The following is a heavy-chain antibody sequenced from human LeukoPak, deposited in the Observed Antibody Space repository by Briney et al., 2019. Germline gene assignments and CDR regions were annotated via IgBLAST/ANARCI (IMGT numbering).Heavy chain of an antibody. J-gene: IGHJ4*02. CDR3: ARGEYDILTGYYLFDY. CDR1: GGSFSGYY. V-gene: IGHV4-34*01. D-gene: IGHD3-9*01. CDR2: INHSGST. Sequence: PSETLSLTCAVYGGSFSGYYWSWIRQPPGKGLEWIGEINHSGSTNYNPSLKSRVTISVDTSKNQFSLKLSSVTAADTAVYYCARGEYDILTGYYLFDYWGQGTPVTVSS.